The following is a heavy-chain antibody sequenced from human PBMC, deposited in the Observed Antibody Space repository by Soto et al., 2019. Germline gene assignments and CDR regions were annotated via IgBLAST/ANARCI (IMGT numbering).Heavy chain of an antibody. CDR3: ASIAVAGTSNYYYGMDV. J-gene: IGHJ6*02. Sequence: QVQLVQSGAEVTKPGSSVKVSCKASGGTFSSYAISWVRQAPGQGLEWMGGIIPIFGTANYAQKFQGRVTITADESTSTAYMELSSLRSEDTAVYYCASIAVAGTSNYYYGMDVWGQGTKVTVSS. CDR2: IIPIFGTA. CDR1: GGTFSSYA. D-gene: IGHD6-19*01. V-gene: IGHV1-69*01.